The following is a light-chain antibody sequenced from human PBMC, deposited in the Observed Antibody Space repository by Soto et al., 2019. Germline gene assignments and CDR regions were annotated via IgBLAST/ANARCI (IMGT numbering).Light chain of an antibody. V-gene: IGLV1-36*01. CDR1: SSNIGNNA. CDR3: AAWDDSLNGPV. Sequence: QPVLTQPPSVSEAPRQRVTISCSGSSSNIGNNAVNWYQQLPGKAPKLLIYSDDLLPSGVSDRFSGSKSGTSASLAISGLQSEDEANYYCAAWDDSLNGPVFGGGTKLTVL. J-gene: IGLJ2*01. CDR2: SDD.